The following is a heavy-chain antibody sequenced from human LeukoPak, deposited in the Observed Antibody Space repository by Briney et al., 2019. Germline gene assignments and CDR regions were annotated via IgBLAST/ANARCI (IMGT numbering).Heavy chain of an antibody. CDR2: INPNSGGT. CDR3: ARGERGVIVYDGDY. CDR1: GYTFTGYY. J-gene: IGHJ4*02. Sequence: ASVKVCCKASGYTFTGYYMHWVRQAPGQGLEWMGRINPNSGGTNYAQKFQGRVTMTRDTSISTAYMELSRLRSDDTAVYYCARGERGVIVYDGDYWGQGTLVTVSS. D-gene: IGHD3-10*01. V-gene: IGHV1-2*06.